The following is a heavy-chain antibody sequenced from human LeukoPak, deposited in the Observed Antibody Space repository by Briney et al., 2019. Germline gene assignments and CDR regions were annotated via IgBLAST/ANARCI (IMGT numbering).Heavy chain of an antibody. CDR2: IYYSGST. V-gene: IGHV4-59*01. J-gene: IGHJ6*03. CDR3: ARVAIPYDISPYYDDYTDV. CDR1: GGSISGYY. Sequence: KPSETLSLTCAVSGGSISGYYWSWIRQSPDKGLEWIGYIYYSGSTNYNPSLQSRVTISVDTSKNQFSLKISSLTAADTAVYYCARVAIPYDISPYYDDYTDVWGKGTTVTVSS. D-gene: IGHD3-22*01.